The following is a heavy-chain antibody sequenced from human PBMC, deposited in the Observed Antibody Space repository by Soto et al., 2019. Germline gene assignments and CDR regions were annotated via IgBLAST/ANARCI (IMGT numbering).Heavy chain of an antibody. D-gene: IGHD1-26*01. V-gene: IGHV4-31*03. CDR1: GGSISSGGYY. CDR2: IYYSGST. J-gene: IGHJ3*02. Sequence: SETLSLTCTVSGGSISSGGYYWSWIRQHPGKGLEWIGYIYYSGSTYSNPSLKSRVTISVDTSKNQFSLKLSSVTAADTAVYYCARGWGSGSYYKPFEIWGQGTMVTVSS. CDR3: ARGWGSGSYYKPFEI.